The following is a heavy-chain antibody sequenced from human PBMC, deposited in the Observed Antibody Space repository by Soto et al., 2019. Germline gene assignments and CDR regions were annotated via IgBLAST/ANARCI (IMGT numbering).Heavy chain of an antibody. J-gene: IGHJ4*02. Sequence: GGSLRLSCAASGFTFSNAWINWVRQAPGKGLEWVGRIKSKTDGGTTDYAAPVKGRFTISRDDSKNTLYLQMNSLKTEDTAVYYCTTDGGYDYVWGSYRIDYWGQGTLVTVSS. V-gene: IGHV3-15*07. D-gene: IGHD3-16*02. CDR1: GFTFSNAW. CDR3: TTDGGYDYVWGSYRIDY. CDR2: IKSKTDGGTT.